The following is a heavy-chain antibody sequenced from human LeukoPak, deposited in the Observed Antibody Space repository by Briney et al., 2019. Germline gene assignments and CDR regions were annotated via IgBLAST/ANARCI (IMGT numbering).Heavy chain of an antibody. CDR1: GFTFSSYS. CDR3: AREDYDDFVGAFDI. J-gene: IGHJ3*02. CDR2: IRGSSNAV. V-gene: IGHV3-48*01. Sequence: QSGGSLRLSCAASGFTFSSYSLSWVRQAPGKGLEWVSYIRGSSNAVYYADSVKGRFTISRDNDKNSLVLQLNSLRVEDTAVYYCAREDYDDFVGAFDIWGQGTMVTVSS. D-gene: IGHD4-17*01.